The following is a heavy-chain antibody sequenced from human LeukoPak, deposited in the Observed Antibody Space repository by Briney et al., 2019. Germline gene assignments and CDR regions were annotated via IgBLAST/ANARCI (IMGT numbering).Heavy chain of an antibody. CDR3: ARVWSAAIDDFDI. V-gene: IGHV4-59*01. CDR2: IYYSGST. J-gene: IGHJ3*02. Sequence: AETLSLTCTDSGGSISSYYWSWIRQPPGKGLEWIGFIYYSGSTNYNPSLKSRFTLSVDTSKNQFSLKLTSVTAESTAVYYCARVWSAAIDDFDIWGQGKMVTVSS. D-gene: IGHD2-2*02. CDR1: GGSISSYY.